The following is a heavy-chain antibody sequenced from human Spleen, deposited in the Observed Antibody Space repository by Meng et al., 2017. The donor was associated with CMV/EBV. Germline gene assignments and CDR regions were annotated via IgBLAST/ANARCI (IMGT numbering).Heavy chain of an antibody. D-gene: IGHD5-18*01. CDR3: ASGVDTAMVFRSGGMDV. Sequence: SETLSLTCAVYGGSFSGYYWSWIRQPPGKGLEWIGEINHSGSTNYNPSLKSRVTISVDTSKNQFSLKLSSVTAADTAVYYCASGVDTAMVFRSGGMDVWGQGTTVTVSS. CDR2: INHSGST. CDR1: GGSFSGYY. J-gene: IGHJ6*02. V-gene: IGHV4-34*01.